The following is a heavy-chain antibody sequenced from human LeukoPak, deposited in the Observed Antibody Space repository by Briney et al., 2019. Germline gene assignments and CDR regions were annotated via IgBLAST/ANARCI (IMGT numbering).Heavy chain of an antibody. V-gene: IGHV1-2*02. CDR3: AREDGVSYQGNWFDP. J-gene: IGHJ5*02. CDR2: INPKSGGT. Sequence: ASVKVSCKASGYTFTDYYIQWVRQAPGQGLEWMGWINPKSGGTNYAQEFQGRVTMTRDTSISTAYMELSRLRSDDTAMYYYAREDGVSYQGNWFDPWGQGTLVTVSS. D-gene: IGHD1-26*01. CDR1: GYTFTDYY.